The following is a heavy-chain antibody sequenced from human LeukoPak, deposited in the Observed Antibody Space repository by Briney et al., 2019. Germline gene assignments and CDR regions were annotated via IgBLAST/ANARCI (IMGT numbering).Heavy chain of an antibody. D-gene: IGHD3-22*01. CDR3: AREGTHYSDSSGYALRAYYYYGMDV. V-gene: IGHV1-18*01. J-gene: IGHJ6*02. CDR1: GYTFTSYG. CDR2: ITAYDGNT. Sequence: ASVKVSCKASGYTFTSYGISWVRQAPGQGLEWMGWITAYDGNTNYAQKLKGRVTMTTDTSTSTAPIELTILRSGDTPFTYCAREGTHYSDSSGYALRAYYYYGMDVWGQGTTVTVSS.